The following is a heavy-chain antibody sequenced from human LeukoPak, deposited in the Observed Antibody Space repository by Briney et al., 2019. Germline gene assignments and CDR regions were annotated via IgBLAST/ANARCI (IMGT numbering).Heavy chain of an antibody. J-gene: IGHJ4*02. CDR3: AKSDGYGLIDY. CDR1: GASISGSGYY. D-gene: IGHD2-21*02. Sequence: KPSETLSLTCAVSGASISGSGYYWGWIRQPTGMELQWIGNIYHTGSTYYNASLQSRVTISIDTSKNQFSLRLNSVTAADTAMYYCAKSDGYGLIDYWGQGTLVTVSS. CDR2: IYHTGST. V-gene: IGHV4-39*01.